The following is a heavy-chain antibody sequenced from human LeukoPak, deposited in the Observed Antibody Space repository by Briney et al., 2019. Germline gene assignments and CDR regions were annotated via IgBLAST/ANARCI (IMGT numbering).Heavy chain of an antibody. CDR1: GFTFSSYS. Sequence: PGGSLRLSCAASGFTFSSYSMNWVRQAPGKGLEWVSSISSSSSYIYYADSVKGRFTISRDNAKNSLYLQMNSLRAEDTAVYYCVRDGPYSSTRADYWGQGTLVTVSS. CDR2: ISSSSSYI. V-gene: IGHV3-21*01. CDR3: VRDGPYSSTRADY. J-gene: IGHJ4*02. D-gene: IGHD6-13*01.